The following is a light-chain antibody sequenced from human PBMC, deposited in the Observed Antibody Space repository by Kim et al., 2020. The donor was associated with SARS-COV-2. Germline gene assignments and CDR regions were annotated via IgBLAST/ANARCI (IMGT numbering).Light chain of an antibody. V-gene: IGLV1-40*01. CDR1: NSNIGAGYD. Sequence: RVTIPCTGTNSNIGAGYDVHWYQQLPGTAPKLLMHGNTNRPSGVPDRFSGSKSDTSASLAITGLQADDEADYYCLSYDSSLSGWVFGGGTQLTVL. J-gene: IGLJ3*02. CDR2: GNT. CDR3: LSYDSSLSGWV.